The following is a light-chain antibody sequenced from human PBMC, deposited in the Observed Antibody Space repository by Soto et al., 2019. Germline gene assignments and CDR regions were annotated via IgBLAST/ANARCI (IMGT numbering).Light chain of an antibody. CDR1: QSINTY. CDR3: QQLSRYPLT. CDR2: DAS. J-gene: IGKJ4*01. Sequence: DIKMTQSPLSLSASVGDRVAITFRASQSINTYLNWYQQKAGKAPKVLIFDASSLQSGVPSRLSGSGSETEFSLTIRALQPEDFATYYCQQLSRYPLTFGGGTKVDI. V-gene: IGKV1-17*01.